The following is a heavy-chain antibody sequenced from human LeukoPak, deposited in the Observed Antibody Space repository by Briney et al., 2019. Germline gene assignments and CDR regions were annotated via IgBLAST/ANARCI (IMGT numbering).Heavy chain of an antibody. CDR1: GDSVSSNSAA. CDR2: TYHRSKWFN. J-gene: IGHJ4*02. CDR3: ARSAALGIDY. Sequence: SQTPSLTCAISGDSVSSNSAAWNWIRQSPSGGLQWLGRTYHRSKWFNGYAVSVRGRITINPDTSKNQFSLQLNSVTPEDTAVYYCARSAALGIDYWGQGTLVTVSS. V-gene: IGHV6-1*01. D-gene: IGHD7-27*01.